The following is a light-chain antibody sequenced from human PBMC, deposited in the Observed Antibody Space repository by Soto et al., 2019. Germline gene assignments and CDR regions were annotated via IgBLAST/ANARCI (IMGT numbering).Light chain of an antibody. CDR3: QQHGTSPIT. CDR1: QSVSSN. Sequence: EVVMTPSPATLSVSPGERATISCRASQSVSSNLAWYQQKPGQAPRLLVYGASSRATGIPDRFSGSGSGTDFTLTISRLEPEDFAVYYCQQHGTSPITFGQGTRLEI. CDR2: GAS. V-gene: IGKV3-20*01. J-gene: IGKJ5*01.